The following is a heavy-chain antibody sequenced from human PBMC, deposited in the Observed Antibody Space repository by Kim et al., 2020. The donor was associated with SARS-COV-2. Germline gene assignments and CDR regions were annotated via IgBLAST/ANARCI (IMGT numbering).Heavy chain of an antibody. V-gene: IGHV4-39*01. D-gene: IGHD6-19*01. CDR1: GGSISSSSYY. J-gene: IGHJ3*02. CDR3: ARLAHSSGWYQDAFDI. Sequence: SETLSLTCTVSGGSISSSSYYWGWIRQPPGKGLEWIGSIYYSGSTYYNPSLKSRVTISVDTSKNQFSLKLSSVTAADTAVYYCARLAHSSGWYQDAFDIWGQGTMVTVSS. CDR2: IYYSGST.